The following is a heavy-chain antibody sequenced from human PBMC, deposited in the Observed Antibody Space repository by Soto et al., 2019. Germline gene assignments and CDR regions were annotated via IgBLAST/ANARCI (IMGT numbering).Heavy chain of an antibody. CDR2: ISSSSSYI. CDR1: GFTFSSYS. CDR3: ARGGPTTYYYDSSGYYFDY. D-gene: IGHD3-22*01. V-gene: IGHV3-21*01. J-gene: IGHJ4*02. Sequence: GGSLRLSCAASGFTFSSYSMNWVRQAPGKGLEWVSSISSSSSYIYYADSVKGRFTISRDNGKNSLYLQMNSLRAEDTAVYYCARGGPTTYYYDSSGYYFDYWGQGTLVTAPQ.